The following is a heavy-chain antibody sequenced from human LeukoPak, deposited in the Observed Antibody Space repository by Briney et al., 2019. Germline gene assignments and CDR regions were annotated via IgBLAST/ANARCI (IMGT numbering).Heavy chain of an antibody. CDR3: ARESRRSYCNES. CDR2: IFSSGST. D-gene: IGHD2/OR15-2a*01. Sequence: SETLSLTCTVSGGSISNYYWSWIRQPAGKGLEWIGRIFSSGSTNYNPSLKSRVTMSVDTSNNQFSLKLSSVTAADTAEYFCARESRRSYCNESWGQGTLVTVSS. CDR1: GGSISNYY. V-gene: IGHV4-4*07. J-gene: IGHJ5*02.